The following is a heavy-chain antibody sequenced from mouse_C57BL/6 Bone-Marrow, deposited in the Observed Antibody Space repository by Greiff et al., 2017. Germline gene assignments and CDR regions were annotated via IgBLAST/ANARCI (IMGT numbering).Heavy chain of an antibody. CDR1: GFTFSSYT. CDR2: ISGGGGNT. Sequence: EVKLMESGGGLVKPGGSLKLSCAASGFTFSSYTMSWVRQTPEKRLEWVATISGGGGNTYYPDSVKGRFTISRDNAKNTLYLQMSSLRSEDTALYYCARLGDYDKNWFAYWGQGTLVTVSA. CDR3: ARLGDYDKNWFAY. V-gene: IGHV5-9*01. D-gene: IGHD2-4*01. J-gene: IGHJ3*01.